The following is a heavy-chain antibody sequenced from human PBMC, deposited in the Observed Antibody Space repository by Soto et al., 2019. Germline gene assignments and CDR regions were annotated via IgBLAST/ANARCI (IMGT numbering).Heavy chain of an antibody. Sequence: SETLSRACTVSGGCISSGGYSGSWIRQPPGKGLEWIVYIYHSGSTYYNPSLKSRVTISVDRSKNQFSLKLSSVSAADTAVYYCARAVDTPMDNSRYFDYWGQGTLVTVPQ. J-gene: IGHJ4*02. D-gene: IGHD5-18*01. CDR1: GGCISSGGYS. V-gene: IGHV4-30-2*01. CDR3: ARAVDTPMDNSRYFDY. CDR2: IYHSGST.